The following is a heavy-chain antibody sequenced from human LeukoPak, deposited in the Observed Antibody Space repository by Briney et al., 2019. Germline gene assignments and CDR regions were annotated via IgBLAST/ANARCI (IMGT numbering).Heavy chain of an antibody. CDR3: ARVLAVAGKTFDP. J-gene: IGHJ5*02. V-gene: IGHV4-34*01. CDR2: INHSGST. Sequence: SDTLSLTYAVYGGSYRGYYWSWIRQPPAKGLEWIGEINHSGSTNYNPSLKSRVTISVDTSKNQFSLKLRSVTAAETAVYYCARVLAVAGKTFDPWGQGTLVTVSS. CDR1: GGSYRGYY. D-gene: IGHD6-19*01.